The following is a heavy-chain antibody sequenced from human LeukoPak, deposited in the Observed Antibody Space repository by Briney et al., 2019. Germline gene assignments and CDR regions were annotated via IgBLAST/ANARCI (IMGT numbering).Heavy chain of an antibody. J-gene: IGHJ4*02. CDR3: TRGCVGIDY. CDR1: EFTVSSNY. V-gene: IGHV3-74*01. D-gene: IGHD7-27*01. CDR2: IDTDGSST. Sequence: PGGSLRLSCAASEFTVSSNYMSWVRQAPGKGLVWVSRIDTDGSSTIYADSVKGRFTIFRDNAKNTLFLQMNSLRAEDTAVYYCTRGCVGIDYWGQGTLVTVSS.